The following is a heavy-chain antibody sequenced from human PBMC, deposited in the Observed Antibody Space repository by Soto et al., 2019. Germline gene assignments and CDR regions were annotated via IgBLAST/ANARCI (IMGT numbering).Heavy chain of an antibody. CDR3: ARVSWREKYGMDV. Sequence: GGSLRLSCAASGFTFSDSYMSWIRQAPGKGLEWISYITFSGNTVYYADSLKGRFTISRDNAKNSLYLQMNRLRAEDTTVYYCARVSWREKYGMDVWGQGTTVTVSS. V-gene: IGHV3-11*01. J-gene: IGHJ6*02. CDR1: GFTFSDSY. CDR2: ITFSGNTV.